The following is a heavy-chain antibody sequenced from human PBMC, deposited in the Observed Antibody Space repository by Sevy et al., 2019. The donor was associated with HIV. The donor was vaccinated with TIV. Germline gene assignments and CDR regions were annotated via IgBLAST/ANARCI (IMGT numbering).Heavy chain of an antibody. J-gene: IGHJ6*02. CDR1: GFSFDSYG. D-gene: IGHD2-2*01. CDR2: ISGSGTRT. CDR3: AKVVVPADIDPFYYYAYGMDV. Sequence: GGSLRLSCAVSGFSFDSYGMTWVRQAPGKGLEWVSGISGSGTRTYYADSVKGRFSISRDNSKNRLYLQMNSLRVEETAVYYCAKVVVPADIDPFYYYAYGMDVWGQGTTVTVSS. V-gene: IGHV3-23*01.